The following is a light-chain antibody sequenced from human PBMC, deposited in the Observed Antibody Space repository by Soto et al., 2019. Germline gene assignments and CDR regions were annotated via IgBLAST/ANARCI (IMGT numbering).Light chain of an antibody. CDR2: AAS. CDR1: QGISNY. Sequence: DIRLTQSPSAMSASVGDRVTITCRASQGISNYLVWFQQKPGKGPKRLISAASTLQSGVPSRFSDSGSETEFPGTISRLQPEDVATYYCLQHNSYPLTFGGRTKVEIK. J-gene: IGKJ4*01. V-gene: IGKV1-17*03. CDR3: LQHNSYPLT.